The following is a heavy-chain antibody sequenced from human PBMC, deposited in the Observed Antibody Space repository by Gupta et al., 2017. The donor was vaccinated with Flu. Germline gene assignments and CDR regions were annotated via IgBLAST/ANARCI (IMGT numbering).Heavy chain of an antibody. CDR3: ARHSRYSSGWYVGYYYYGMDV. J-gene: IGHJ6*02. D-gene: IGHD6-19*01. Sequence: QVQLVQSGAEVKKQGASVKVSCKASGDTFTSYDINWVRQATGQGLEWMGWMNPNSGNTGYAQKFQGRVTMTRNTSISTAYMELSSLRSEDTAVYYCARHSRYSSGWYVGYYYYGMDVWGQGTTVTVSS. CDR2: MNPNSGNT. CDR1: GDTFTSYD. V-gene: IGHV1-8*01.